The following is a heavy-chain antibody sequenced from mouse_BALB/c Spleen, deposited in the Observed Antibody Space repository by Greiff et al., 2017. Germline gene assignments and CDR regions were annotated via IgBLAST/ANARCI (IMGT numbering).Heavy chain of an antibody. CDR3: ARSGHYYGFDY. CDR1: GFTFSSFG. J-gene: IGHJ2*01. Sequence: DVQLQESGGGLVQPGGSRKLSCAASGFTFSSFGMHWVRQAPEKGLEWVAYISSGSSTIYYADTVKGRFTISRDNPKNTLFLQMTSLRSEDTAMYYCARSGHYYGFDYWGQGTTLTVSS. CDR2: ISSGSSTI. D-gene: IGHD1-2*01. V-gene: IGHV5-17*02.